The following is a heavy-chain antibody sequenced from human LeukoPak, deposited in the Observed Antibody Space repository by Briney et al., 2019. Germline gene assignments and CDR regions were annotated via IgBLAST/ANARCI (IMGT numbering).Heavy chain of an antibody. J-gene: IGHJ4*02. CDR3: ARQTDGGRFDY. V-gene: IGHV5-51*01. D-gene: IGHD1-26*01. Sequence: GESLKISCKGPGYSFTSYWIGLVRQMPGKGLEWMGIIYPGDSHTIYSPSFQAQVTISADKSISTAYLQWSSLKASDIAMYYCARQTDGGRFDYWGQGTLVTVSS. CDR1: GYSFTSYW. CDR2: IYPGDSHT.